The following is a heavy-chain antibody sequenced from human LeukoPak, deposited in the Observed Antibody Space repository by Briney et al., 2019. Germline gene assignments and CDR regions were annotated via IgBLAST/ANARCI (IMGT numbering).Heavy chain of an antibody. CDR3: ARAKSADLFDY. CDR1: GGSISSYY. V-gene: IGHV4-59*01. J-gene: IGHJ4*02. CDR2: IYYSGST. Sequence: SETLSLTCTVSGGSISSYYWSWIRQPPGKGLEWTGYIYYSGSTNYNPSLKSRVTISVDTSKNQFSLKLSSVTAADTAVYYCARAKSADLFDYWGQGTLVTVSS.